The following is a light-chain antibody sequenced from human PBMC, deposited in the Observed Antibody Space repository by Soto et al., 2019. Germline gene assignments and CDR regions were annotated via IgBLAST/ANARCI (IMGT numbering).Light chain of an antibody. J-gene: IGLJ1*01. CDR2: DVS. CDR1: SSDVGGDNS. Sequence: QSALTQPASVSGSPGQSITISCTGTSSDVGGDNSVSWYQQHPGKSPKLIIYDVSTPPSGVSNRFSGCKSGNEVSXTISGPQAEDEADYYCISYTSSSTPFLFGTGTKLTVL. V-gene: IGLV2-14*01. CDR3: ISYTSSSTPFL.